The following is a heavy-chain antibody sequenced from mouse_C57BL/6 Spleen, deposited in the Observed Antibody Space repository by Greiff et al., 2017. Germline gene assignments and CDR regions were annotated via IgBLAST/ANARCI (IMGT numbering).Heavy chain of an antibody. D-gene: IGHD1-1*01. CDR3: ARDTVVADY. J-gene: IGHJ2*01. V-gene: IGHV3-6*01. Sequence: EVKLMESGPGLVKPSQSLSLTCSVTGYSITSGYYWNWIRQFPGNKLEWMGYISYDGSNNYNPSLKNRISITRDTSKNQFFLKLNSVTTEDTATYYCARDTVVADYWGQGTTLTVSS. CDR1: GYSITSGYY. CDR2: ISYDGSN.